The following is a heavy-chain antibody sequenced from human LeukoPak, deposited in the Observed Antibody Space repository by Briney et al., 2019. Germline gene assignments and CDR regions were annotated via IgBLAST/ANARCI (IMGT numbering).Heavy chain of an antibody. CDR2: TYYRSEWYN. J-gene: IGHJ2*01. Sequence: SQTLSLTCAISGDSVSSNSASWNWLSQSPSRGLEWLGRTYYRSEWYNDYAVSVKSRININPDTSKNQFSLQLNSVTPEDTAVYYCARGFPRYFDLWGRGTLVTVSS. D-gene: IGHD3-10*01. CDR1: GDSVSSNSAS. CDR3: ARGFPRYFDL. V-gene: IGHV6-1*01.